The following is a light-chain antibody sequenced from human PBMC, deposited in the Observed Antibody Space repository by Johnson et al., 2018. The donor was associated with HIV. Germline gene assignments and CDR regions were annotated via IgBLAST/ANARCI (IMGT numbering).Light chain of an antibody. CDR3: GTWDSSLTSYV. CDR1: SSNIGNNY. Sequence: QSVLTQPPSVSAAPGQKVTISCSGSSSNIGNNYVSWYQQLPGTAPKLLIYDNNKRPSGIPGRFSGSKSGPSATLGITGLQTGDEADYYCGTWDSSLTSYVFGAGTKVTVL. V-gene: IGLV1-51*01. CDR2: DNN. J-gene: IGLJ1*01.